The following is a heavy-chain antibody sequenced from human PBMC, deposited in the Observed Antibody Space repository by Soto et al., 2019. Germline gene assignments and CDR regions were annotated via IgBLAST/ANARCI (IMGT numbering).Heavy chain of an antibody. CDR2: INAGNGNT. V-gene: IGHV1-3*01. Sequence: ASVKVSCKASGYTFTSYAMHWVRQAPGQRLEWIGRINAGNGNTKYSQKFKGRVTMTTDTSTSTAYMELRSLRSDDTVVYYGARELDTAMGYGRDVWGQGTTVTVSS. CDR1: GYTFTSYA. CDR3: ARELDTAMGYGRDV. J-gene: IGHJ6*02. D-gene: IGHD5-18*01.